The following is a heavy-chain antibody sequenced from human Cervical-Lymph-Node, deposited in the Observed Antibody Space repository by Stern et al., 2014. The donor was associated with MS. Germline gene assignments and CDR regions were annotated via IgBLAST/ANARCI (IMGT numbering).Heavy chain of an antibody. V-gene: IGHV1-69*01. D-gene: IGHD6-6*01. CDR1: GDSLSHFA. J-gene: IGHJ3*01. CDR3: ARGGRVEGRPLWDALDL. Sequence: VQLVESGAEVKKPGSSGRVSCKASGDSLSHFAITWVRQAPGRGFEWMGGIIPISDPDDYEQRVQGRGTISADGGMITATQEPSSLRSEDTAVYYCARGGRVEGRPLWDALDLWGQGTLVTVS. CDR2: IIPISDPD.